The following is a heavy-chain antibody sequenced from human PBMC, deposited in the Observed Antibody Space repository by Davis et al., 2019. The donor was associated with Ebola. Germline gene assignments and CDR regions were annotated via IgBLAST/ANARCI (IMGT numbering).Heavy chain of an antibody. J-gene: IGHJ6*02. Sequence: GGSLRLSCAASGFTFSSYAMHWVRQAPGKGLEWVAVISYDGSNKYYADSVKGRFTISRDNSKNTLYLQMNSLRAEDTAVYYCARDDYGDPMRFYYYGMDVWGQGTTVTVSS. D-gene: IGHD4-17*01. CDR2: ISYDGSNK. V-gene: IGHV3-30-3*01. CDR1: GFTFSSYA. CDR3: ARDDYGDPMRFYYYGMDV.